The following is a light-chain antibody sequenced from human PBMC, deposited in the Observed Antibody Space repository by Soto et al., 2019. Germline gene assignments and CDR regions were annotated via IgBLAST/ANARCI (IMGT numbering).Light chain of an antibody. CDR3: SSYAGSSNV. CDR2: EVN. Sequence: QSVLTQPPSASGCPGQSVAISCTGTSSDVGGYNYVSWYRQHPGKAPKLMIYEVNKRPSGVPGRFSGSKSGNTASLTVSGLQAEDEADYYCSSYAGSSNVFGTGTKVTVL. V-gene: IGLV2-8*01. CDR1: SSDVGGYNY. J-gene: IGLJ1*01.